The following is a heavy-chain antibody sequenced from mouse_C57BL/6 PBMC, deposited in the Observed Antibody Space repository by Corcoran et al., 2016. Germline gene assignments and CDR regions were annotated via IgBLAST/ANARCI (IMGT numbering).Heavy chain of an antibody. D-gene: IGHD2-5*01. J-gene: IGHJ3*01. CDR2: IDPEDGET. CDR3: ARGSNYVGWFAY. Sequence: EVQLQQSGEELVKPGASVKLSCTACGFNIQDYYMHGVKQRTEQGLEWSGRIDPEDGETKYATKFQGKTTIQANTSSTTAYLQLSSLTSEDTAVYYCARGSNYVGWFAYWGQGTLVTVSA. V-gene: IGHV14-2*01. CDR1: GFNIQDYY.